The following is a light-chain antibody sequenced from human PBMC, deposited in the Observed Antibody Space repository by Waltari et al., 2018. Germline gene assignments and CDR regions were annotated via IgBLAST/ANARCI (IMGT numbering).Light chain of an antibody. V-gene: IGLV2-23*02. J-gene: IGLJ1*01. Sequence: QSALTQPASVSGSPGQSITIPFTRSSSDIGHYDLVSRYQQLPGKAPKLLIYEVIKRPSGISDRFSGSKSGTTASLTISGLQAEDEADYYCCSYGGPTAPYVFGTGTTVTVL. CDR2: EVI. CDR3: CSYGGPTAPYV. CDR1: SSDIGHYDL.